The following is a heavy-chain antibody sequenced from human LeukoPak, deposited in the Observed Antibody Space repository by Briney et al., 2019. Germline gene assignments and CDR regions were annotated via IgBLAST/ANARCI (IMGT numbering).Heavy chain of an antibody. V-gene: IGHV4-31*03. Sequence: PSQTLSLTCTVFGGSLNSGSYYWSWVRQHPGKGLEWIGYISYRGGTHYNPSLKSRVSISGDTSKNQFSLSVNSVTAADTAVYYCARMPRGTEVETPYYFDHWGQGTLVTVSS. CDR2: ISYRGGT. CDR1: GGSLNSGSYY. J-gene: IGHJ4*02. D-gene: IGHD2-21*02. CDR3: ARMPRGTEVETPYYFDH.